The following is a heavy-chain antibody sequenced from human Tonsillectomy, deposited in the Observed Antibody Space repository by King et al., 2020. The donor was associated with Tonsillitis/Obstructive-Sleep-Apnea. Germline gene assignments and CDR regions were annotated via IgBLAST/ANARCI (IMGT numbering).Heavy chain of an antibody. Sequence: VQLQQWGAGLLKPSETLSLTCAVYGGSFSGDYWSWIRQPPGEGLEWIGEINHSGSTNYNLSLKSRVTMSVDTCKNQFSLNLNSVTAADTAVYYCARSTIFGVVITPLYFDYWGQGTLVTVSS. V-gene: IGHV4-34*01. CDR3: ARSTIFGVVITPLYFDY. CDR2: INHSGST. CDR1: GGSFSGDY. J-gene: IGHJ4*02. D-gene: IGHD3-3*01.